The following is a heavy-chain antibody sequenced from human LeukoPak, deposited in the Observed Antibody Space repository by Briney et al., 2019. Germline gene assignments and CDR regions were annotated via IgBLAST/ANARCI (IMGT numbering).Heavy chain of an antibody. J-gene: IGHJ6*03. CDR3: EGYGSGSYYNFFHYYMDV. V-gene: IGHV4-34*01. CDR1: GGSFSGYY. Sequence: KPSETLSLTCAVYGGSFSGYYWSWIRQPPGKGLEWIGSIYHSGITYYNPSLKSRVTISVDTSKNQFSLKLSSVTAADTAVYYCEGYGSGSYYNFFHYYMDVWGKGTTVTVSS. CDR2: IYHSGIT. D-gene: IGHD3-10*01.